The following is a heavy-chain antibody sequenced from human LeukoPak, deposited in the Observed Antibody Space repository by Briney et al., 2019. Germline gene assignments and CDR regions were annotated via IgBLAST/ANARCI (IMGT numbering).Heavy chain of an antibody. CDR1: GFTFSSYW. CDR2: FNSDGSNT. J-gene: IGHJ4*02. CDR3: ARGVPHRNIVVVPAAIDY. D-gene: IGHD2-2*01. V-gene: IGHV3-74*01. Sequence: QTGGSLRLSCAASGFTFSSYWMHWVRQAPGKGLVWVSRFNSDGSNTRYADSVKGRFTISRDNSKNTLYLQMNSLRAEDTAVYYCARGVPHRNIVVVPAAIDYWGQGTLVTVSS.